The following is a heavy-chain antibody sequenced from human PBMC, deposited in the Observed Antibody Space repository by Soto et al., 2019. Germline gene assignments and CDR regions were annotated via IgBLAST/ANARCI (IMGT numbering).Heavy chain of an antibody. J-gene: IGHJ6*02. CDR3: ARVGGDYYYYYGMDV. V-gene: IGHV4-39*01. CDR1: GGSISSSSYY. CDR2: IYYSGST. D-gene: IGHD3-3*01. Sequence: PSETLSISCTVSGGSISSSSYYWGWIRQPPGKGLEWIGSIYYSGSTYYNPSLKSRVTISVDTSKNQFSLKLSSVTAADTAVYYCARVGGDYYYYYGMDVWGQGTTVTVSS.